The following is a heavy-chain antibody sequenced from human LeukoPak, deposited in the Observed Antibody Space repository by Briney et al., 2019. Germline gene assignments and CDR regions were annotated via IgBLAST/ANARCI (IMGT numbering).Heavy chain of an antibody. V-gene: IGHV3-9*01. CDR2: ISWNSGSI. Sequence: LSLTCAVSGGSISSGGDSWSWIRQPPGKGLEWVSGISWNSGSIGYADSVKGRFTISRDNAKNSLYLQMNSLRAEDTALYYCAKDSVAGIAEYFQHWGQGTLVTVSS. J-gene: IGHJ1*01. D-gene: IGHD6-19*01. CDR1: GGSISSGGDS. CDR3: AKDSVAGIAEYFQH.